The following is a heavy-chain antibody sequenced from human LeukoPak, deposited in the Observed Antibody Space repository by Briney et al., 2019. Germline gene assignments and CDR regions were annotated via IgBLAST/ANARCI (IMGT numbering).Heavy chain of an antibody. J-gene: IGHJ4*02. V-gene: IGHV3-74*01. CDR3: ARHYQLDY. Sequence: GGSLRLSCAVSGFTFSSHWMFWVRQVPGKGLVWVSQINNDGSSTTYADSVKGRSTISRDNAKNTLYLQMNSLRAEDTAVYYCARHYQLDYWGQGTLVTVSS. CDR2: INNDGSST. D-gene: IGHD1-1*01. CDR1: GFTFSSHW.